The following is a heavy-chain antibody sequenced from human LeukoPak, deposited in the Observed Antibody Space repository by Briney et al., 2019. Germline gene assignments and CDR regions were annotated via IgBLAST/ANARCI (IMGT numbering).Heavy chain of an antibody. D-gene: IGHD6-19*01. Sequence: GGSLRLSCAASGFTFSDYYMSWLRQAPGKGLEWVSYISSSSSYTNYADSVKGRFTISRDNAKNSLYLQMNSLGAEDTAVYYCARIAVAATSWFDPWGQGTLVTVSS. CDR1: GFTFSDYY. J-gene: IGHJ5*02. V-gene: IGHV3-11*06. CDR3: ARIAVAATSWFDP. CDR2: ISSSSSYT.